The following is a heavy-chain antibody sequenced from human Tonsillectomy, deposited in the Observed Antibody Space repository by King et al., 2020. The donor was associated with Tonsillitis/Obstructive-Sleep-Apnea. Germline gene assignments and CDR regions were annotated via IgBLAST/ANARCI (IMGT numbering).Heavy chain of an antibody. CDR1: GFTFSSYA. J-gene: IGHJ6*02. CDR2: ISSNGGST. Sequence: QLVQSGGGLVQPGGSLRLSCSASGFTFSSYAMHWVRQAPGKGLEYVSAISSNGGSTYYADSVKGRFTISRDNSKNTLYLQMGSLRAEDTAVYYCVKGEFTIFGVDYYYYYGMDVWGQGTTVTVSS. D-gene: IGHD3-3*01. V-gene: IGHV3-64D*06. CDR3: VKGEFTIFGVDYYYYYGMDV.